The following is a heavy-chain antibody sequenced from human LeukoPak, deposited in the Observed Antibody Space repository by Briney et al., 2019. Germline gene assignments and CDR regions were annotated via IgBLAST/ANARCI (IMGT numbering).Heavy chain of an antibody. Sequence: GRSLRLSCAASGFTYDDYAMFWVRQAPGKGLEWVSGISWDSYNIGYAASVKGRFTISRDNAKNSLYLQMNSLRPEDTASYYCARGNRDSSSFYFYYGMDVWGQGTTVTVSS. CDR1: GFTYDDYA. CDR2: ISWDSYNI. V-gene: IGHV3-9*01. J-gene: IGHJ6*02. CDR3: ARGNRDSSSFYFYYGMDV. D-gene: IGHD3-22*01.